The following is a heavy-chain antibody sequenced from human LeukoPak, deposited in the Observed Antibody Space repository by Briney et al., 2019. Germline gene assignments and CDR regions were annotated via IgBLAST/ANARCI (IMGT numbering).Heavy chain of an antibody. V-gene: IGHV3-23*01. J-gene: IGHJ4*02. D-gene: IGHD4-11*01. Sequence: GSLRLSCAASGFTFSSYAMSWVRQAPGKGLEWVSAISGSGGSTYYADSVKGRFTISRDSSKNTLHLQMDSLRAEDTAVYYCAKDWPVSGDHYSPFDYWGQGTLVTVSS. CDR2: ISGSGGST. CDR3: AKDWPVSGDHYSPFDY. CDR1: GFTFSSYA.